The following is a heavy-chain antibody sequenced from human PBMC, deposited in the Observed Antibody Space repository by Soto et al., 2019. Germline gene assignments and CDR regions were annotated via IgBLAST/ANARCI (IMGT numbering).Heavy chain of an antibody. Sequence: SVKVSCKAPADMFTKYTITWVRQAPGQGLEWLGGIIPIFGTTNIAQKFQRRVTITADKSTSTAYMELSSLRSEDTAVYYCARDLSPGIAVAGDPPPFDYWGQGTLVTVS. CDR1: ADMFTKYT. CDR3: ARDLSPGIAVAGDPPPFDY. J-gene: IGHJ4*02. D-gene: IGHD6-19*01. CDR2: IIPIFGTT. V-gene: IGHV1-69*06.